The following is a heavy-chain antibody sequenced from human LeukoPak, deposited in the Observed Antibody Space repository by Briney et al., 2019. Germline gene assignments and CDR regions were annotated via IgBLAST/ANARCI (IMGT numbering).Heavy chain of an antibody. CDR2: ISSSGSTM. Sequence: GGSLRLSCAASGFTFSNYEMNWVRQAPGKGLEWVSYISSSGSTMYYADSVKGRLTISRDNAKNSLYLQMNSLRAEDTALYYCARWGAAAGLDYWGQGTLVTVSS. CDR3: ARWGAAAGLDY. V-gene: IGHV3-48*03. D-gene: IGHD6-13*01. J-gene: IGHJ4*02. CDR1: GFTFSNYE.